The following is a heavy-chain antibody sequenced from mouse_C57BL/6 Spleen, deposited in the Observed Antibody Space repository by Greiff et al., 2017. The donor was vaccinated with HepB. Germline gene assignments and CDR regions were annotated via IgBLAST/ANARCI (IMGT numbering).Heavy chain of an antibody. V-gene: IGHV1-58*01. Sequence: EVKLVESGAELVRPGSSVKMSCKTSGYTFTSYGINWVKQRPGQGLEWIGYIYIGNGYTEYNEKFKGKATLTSDTSSSTAYMQLSSLTSEDSAIYFCARSGTMVTTGAMDYWGQGTSVTVSS. D-gene: IGHD2-2*01. J-gene: IGHJ4*01. CDR1: GYTFTSYG. CDR2: IYIGNGYT. CDR3: ARSGTMVTTGAMDY.